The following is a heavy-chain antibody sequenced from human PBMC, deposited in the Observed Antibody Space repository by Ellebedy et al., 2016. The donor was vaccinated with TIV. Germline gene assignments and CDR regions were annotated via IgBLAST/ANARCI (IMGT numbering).Heavy chain of an antibody. J-gene: IGHJ4*02. CDR3: AREGTDIVVVPAASGPGIAAAGTSPFDY. CDR2: IIPIFGTA. CDR1: GGTFSSYA. D-gene: IGHD2-2*01. V-gene: IGHV1-69*13. Sequence: SVKVSCXASGGTFSSYAISWVRQAPGQGLEWMGGIIPIFGTANYAQKFQGRVTITADESTSTAYMELSSLRSEDTAVYYCAREGTDIVVVPAASGPGIAAAGTSPFDYWGQGTLVTVSS.